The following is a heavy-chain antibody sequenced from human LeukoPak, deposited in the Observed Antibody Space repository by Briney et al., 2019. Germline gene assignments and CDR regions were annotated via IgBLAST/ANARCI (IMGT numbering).Heavy chain of an antibody. J-gene: IGHJ4*02. CDR2: LGGYNGNT. Sequence: ASVMVSCKASGYTFTRYGISWVRQAPGQGLEWMGWLGGYNGNTKYAQKLQGRVTMTTDTSTSTAYMELRSLRSDDTAVYYCARGYYDSSGYALAYWGQGTLVSVSS. V-gene: IGHV1-18*01. CDR1: GYTFTRYG. CDR3: ARGYYDSSGYALAY. D-gene: IGHD3-22*01.